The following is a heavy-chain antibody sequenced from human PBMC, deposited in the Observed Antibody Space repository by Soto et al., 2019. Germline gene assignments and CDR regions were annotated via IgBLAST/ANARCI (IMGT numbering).Heavy chain of an antibody. D-gene: IGHD6-13*01. Sequence: VSCKTSGYTFSSYGISWVRQAPGQGLEWMGWISGYNGDTNYAQKLQGRVTMTTDTSTSTAYMELRSLRYDDTAVYYCARAPQTVAGAGIWYWGQGTLVTVSS. J-gene: IGHJ4*02. CDR1: GYTFSSYG. CDR3: ARAPQTVAGAGIWY. CDR2: ISGYNGDT. V-gene: IGHV1-18*04.